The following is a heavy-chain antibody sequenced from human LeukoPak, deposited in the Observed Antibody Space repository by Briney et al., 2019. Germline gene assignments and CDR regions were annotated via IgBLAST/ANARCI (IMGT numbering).Heavy chain of an antibody. D-gene: IGHD3-22*01. Sequence: PGGSLRLSCAASGFTFSSYAMHWVRQAPGKGLEWVAVISYDGSNKYYADSVKGRFTISRDNSKNTLYLQMNSLRAEDTAVYYCARDRPPYYYDSSGQDAFDIWGQGTMATVSS. CDR2: ISYDGSNK. V-gene: IGHV3-30*04. CDR1: GFTFSSYA. J-gene: IGHJ3*02. CDR3: ARDRPPYYYDSSGQDAFDI.